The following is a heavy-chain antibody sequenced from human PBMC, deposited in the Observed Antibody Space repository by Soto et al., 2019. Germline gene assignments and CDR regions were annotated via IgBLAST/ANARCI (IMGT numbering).Heavy chain of an antibody. V-gene: IGHV1-18*01. CDR3: ARADYYDSSGYYWFCHFDY. Sequence: ASVKVSCKASGYIFTSYGISWVRQAPGQGLEWMGWISAYNGNTNYAQKLQGRVTMTTDTSTSTAYMELRSLRSDDTAVYYCARADYYDSSGYYWFCHFDYWGQGTLVTVSS. D-gene: IGHD3-22*01. CDR2: ISAYNGNT. CDR1: GYIFTSYG. J-gene: IGHJ4*02.